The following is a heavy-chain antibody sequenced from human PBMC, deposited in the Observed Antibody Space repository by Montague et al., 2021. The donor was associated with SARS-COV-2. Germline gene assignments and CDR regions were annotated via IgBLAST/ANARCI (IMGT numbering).Heavy chain of an antibody. CDR2: TYYRSKWYN. CDR1: GDSVSSNSAT. Sequence: CAISGDSVSSNSATWNWVRQSPSRGLEWLGRTYYRSKWYNDYAVSVRGRVTFNPDTSKNQFSLQLNSVTTEDTAIYYCTSGREGNYNVMDVWGQGTTVTVSS. V-gene: IGHV6-1*01. CDR3: TSGREGNYNVMDV. D-gene: IGHD1-1*01. J-gene: IGHJ6*02.